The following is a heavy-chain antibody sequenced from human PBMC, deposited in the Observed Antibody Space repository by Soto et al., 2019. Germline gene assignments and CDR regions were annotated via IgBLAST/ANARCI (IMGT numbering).Heavy chain of an antibody. D-gene: IGHD3-10*01. V-gene: IGHV3-64*01. CDR3: AGDYSSGSGRGGMGV. Sequence: EVQLVESGGGLVQPGGSLRLSCAASGFTFSNFPMYWVRQAPGKGLEYVSSISSNGRDTYFPNSVKGRFTISRDNSKNPLWLQMGSLRVEDMAVYYCAGDYSSGSGRGGMGVWGQGTTVIVSS. CDR1: GFTFSNFP. CDR2: ISSNGRDT. J-gene: IGHJ6*02.